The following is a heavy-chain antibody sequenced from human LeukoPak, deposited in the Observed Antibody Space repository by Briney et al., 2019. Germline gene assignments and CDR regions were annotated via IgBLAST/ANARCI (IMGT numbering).Heavy chain of an antibody. CDR2: ISSSSSYI. CDR1: GFTFSRYS. Sequence: GGSLSLSCAASGFTFSRYSMNWVRQAPGKGLEWVSSISSSSSYIYYADSVKGRFTISRDNAKNSLYLQMNSLRAEDTAVYYCARLRRSGYDYLYYFDYWGQGTLVTVSS. D-gene: IGHD5-12*01. CDR3: ARLRRSGYDYLYYFDY. V-gene: IGHV3-21*01. J-gene: IGHJ4*02.